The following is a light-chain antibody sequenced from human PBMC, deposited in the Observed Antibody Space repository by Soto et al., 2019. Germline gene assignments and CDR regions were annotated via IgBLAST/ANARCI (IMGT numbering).Light chain of an antibody. Sequence: DIQMTQSPSTLSASVGDRVTITCRASQSINNRLVWYQQKPGIAPILLIYKASSLQSGVPSRFSGSGSGTEFIFTISSLQPADFATYYCQQYNTYPWTFGHGTKVEI. J-gene: IGKJ1*01. CDR1: QSINNR. V-gene: IGKV1-5*03. CDR2: KAS. CDR3: QQYNTYPWT.